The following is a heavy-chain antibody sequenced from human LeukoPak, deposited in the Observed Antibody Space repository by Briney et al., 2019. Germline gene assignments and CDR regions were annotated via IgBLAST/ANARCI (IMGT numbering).Heavy chain of an antibody. Sequence: PSETLSLTCAVYGGSFSGYYWSWIRQPPGKGLEWIGEINHSGSTNYNPSLKSRVTISVDTSKNQFSLKLSSVTAADTAVYYCARKNGEIVVVPAATMHFDYWGQGTLVTVSS. CDR1: GGSFSGYY. D-gene: IGHD2-2*01. CDR3: ARKNGEIVVVPAATMHFDY. CDR2: INHSGST. J-gene: IGHJ4*02. V-gene: IGHV4-34*01.